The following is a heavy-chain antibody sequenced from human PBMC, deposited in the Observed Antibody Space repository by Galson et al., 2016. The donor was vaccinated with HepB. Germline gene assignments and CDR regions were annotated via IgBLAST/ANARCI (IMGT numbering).Heavy chain of an antibody. CDR3: ARHSPRIAAALGAFDI. CDR1: GYSFTSYW. J-gene: IGHJ3*02. D-gene: IGHD6-13*01. Sequence: QSGAEVKKPGESLKISCKGSGYSFTSYWIGWVRQMPGKGLEWMGTIYPGDSDTRYSPSFQGQVTISADKSISIAYLQWSSLKASDTAMYYCARHSPRIAAALGAFDIWGQGTMVTVSS. V-gene: IGHV5-51*01. CDR2: IYPGDSDT.